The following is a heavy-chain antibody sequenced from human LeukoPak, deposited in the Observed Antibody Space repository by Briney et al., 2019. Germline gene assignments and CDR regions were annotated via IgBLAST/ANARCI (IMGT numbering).Heavy chain of an antibody. CDR2: ISSSSSTI. CDR3: ARGSTYYYDSSGYHFDY. D-gene: IGHD3-22*01. J-gene: IGHJ4*02. V-gene: IGHV3-48*01. CDR1: GFTFSSYS. Sequence: GGSLRLSCAASGFTFSSYSMNWVRQAPGKGLEWVSYISSSSSTIYYADSVKGRFTISRDNAKNSLYLQMNSLRVEDTAVYYCARGSTYYYDSSGYHFDYWGQGTLVTVSS.